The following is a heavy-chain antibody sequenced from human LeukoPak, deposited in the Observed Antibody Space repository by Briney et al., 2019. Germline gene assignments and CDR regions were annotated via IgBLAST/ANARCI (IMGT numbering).Heavy chain of an antibody. CDR2: IYYSGST. Sequence: SETLSLACTVSAGSISSGGYYWGWIRQHPGKGLEWFGYIYYSGSTYYNPSLKSRVTRSVDTSKNQFSLKLSSVTAADTAVYYCARWGTAMASSDYWGQGTLVTVSS. CDR3: ARWGTAMASSDY. D-gene: IGHD5-18*01. CDR1: AGSISSGGYY. J-gene: IGHJ4*02. V-gene: IGHV4-31*03.